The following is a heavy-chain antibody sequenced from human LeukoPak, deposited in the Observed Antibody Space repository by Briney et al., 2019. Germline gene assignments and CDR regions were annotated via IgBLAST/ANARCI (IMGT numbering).Heavy chain of an antibody. V-gene: IGHV3-48*03. CDR2: ISSSGSTI. Sequence: GGSLRLSCAASGFTFSSYEMNWVRQAPGKGLDWVSYISSSGSTIYYADSVKGRFTISRDNAKNSLYLQMNSLRAEDTAVYYCARGAYGISDIWGQGTMVTVSS. D-gene: IGHD3-9*01. J-gene: IGHJ3*02. CDR3: ARGAYGISDI. CDR1: GFTFSSYE.